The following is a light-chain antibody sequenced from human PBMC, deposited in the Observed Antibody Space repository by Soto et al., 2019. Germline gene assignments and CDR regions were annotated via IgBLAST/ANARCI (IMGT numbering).Light chain of an antibody. Sequence: QSALTQPPSASGSPGQSVTISCTGTISDVGGYNYVAWYQQHPGKAPKLMIYEVNKRPSGVPDRFSGSKSGSTASLTVSGLQAEDEADYYCSSYAGSSNYVFGTGTKLTVL. J-gene: IGLJ1*01. V-gene: IGLV2-8*01. CDR1: ISDVGGYNY. CDR3: SSYAGSSNYV. CDR2: EVN.